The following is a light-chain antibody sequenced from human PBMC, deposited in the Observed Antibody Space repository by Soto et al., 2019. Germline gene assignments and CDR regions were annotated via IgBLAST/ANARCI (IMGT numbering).Light chain of an antibody. CDR1: QTISNW. Sequence: IQMTQSPSTLSASVGDRVAVTCLASQTISNWLAWYQQKPGKAPKLLIYKASTLESAVPSRFSGSGSGTEFTLTISGLQPEDFATYYCQQYNSYSQTFGQGTKVDI. V-gene: IGKV1-5*03. J-gene: IGKJ1*01. CDR3: QQYNSYSQT. CDR2: KAS.